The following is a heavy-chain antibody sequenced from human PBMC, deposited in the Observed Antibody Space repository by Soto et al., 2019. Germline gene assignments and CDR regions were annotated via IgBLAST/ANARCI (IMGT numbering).Heavy chain of an antibody. J-gene: IGHJ5*02. CDR1: GGSISSYY. Sequence: PSETLSLTCTVSGGSISSYYWSWIRQPPGKGLEWIGYIYYSGSTNYNPSLKSRVTISVDTSKNQFSLKLSSVTAADTAVYYCARPHGGSSGWDNWFDPCGQGTLVTVSS. CDR2: IYYSGST. V-gene: IGHV4-59*01. CDR3: ARPHGGSSGWDNWFDP. D-gene: IGHD6-25*01.